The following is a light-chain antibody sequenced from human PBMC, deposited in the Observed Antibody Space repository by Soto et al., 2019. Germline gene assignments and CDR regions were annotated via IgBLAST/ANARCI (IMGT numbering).Light chain of an antibody. CDR2: GVS. CDR1: QSVSSN. V-gene: IGKV3-15*01. CDR3: QQYNNWPQLT. Sequence: ETVMTQSPVTLSVSPGERATLSCRASQSVSSNLAWYQQKPGQAPRLLIYGVSTRATGIPARFSGSGSGTEFTLTISSLQSEDFAVYYCQQYNNWPQLTFGGGTKVEIK. J-gene: IGKJ4*01.